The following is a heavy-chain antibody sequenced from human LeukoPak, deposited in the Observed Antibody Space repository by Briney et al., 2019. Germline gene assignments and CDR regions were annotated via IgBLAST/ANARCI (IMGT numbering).Heavy chain of an antibody. V-gene: IGHV1-18*01. Sequence: ASVKVSCKASGYTFTSYGTSWVRQAPGQGLEWMGGISAYNGNTNYAQKLQGRVTMTTDTSTSTDYMELRSLRSDDTAVYYCARDVSERYFDWLSTRTIDYWGQGTLVTVSS. D-gene: IGHD3-9*01. CDR3: ARDVSERYFDWLSTRTIDY. J-gene: IGHJ4*02. CDR2: ISAYNGNT. CDR1: GYTFTSYG.